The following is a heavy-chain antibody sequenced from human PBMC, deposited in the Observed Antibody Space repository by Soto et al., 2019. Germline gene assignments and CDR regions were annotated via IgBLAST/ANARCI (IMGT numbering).Heavy chain of an antibody. CDR1: GGTFSSYA. V-gene: IGHV1-69*01. Sequence: QVQLVQSGAEVKKPGSSVKVSCKASGGTFSSYAISWVRQAPGQGLEWMGGIIPIFGTANYAQKFQGRVTITADESTSTAYMELSSLRSEDTAVYYCARHRYYYGSRSYYNGMDVWGQGTTVTVSS. CDR3: ARHRYYYGSRSYYNGMDV. CDR2: IIPIFGTA. D-gene: IGHD3-10*01. J-gene: IGHJ6*02.